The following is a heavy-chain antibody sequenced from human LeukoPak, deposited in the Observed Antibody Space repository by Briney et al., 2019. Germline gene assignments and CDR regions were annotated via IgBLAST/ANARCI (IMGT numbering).Heavy chain of an antibody. CDR2: IKSKTDGGTT. D-gene: IGHD1-26*01. Sequence: GGSLRLSCAASGFTFSNAWMSWVRQAPGKGLEWVGRIKSKTDGGTTDYAAPVKGRFTISRDDSKSTLYLQMNSLKTEDTAVYYCTRGSYYVAFDIWGQGTMVTVSS. J-gene: IGHJ3*02. V-gene: IGHV3-15*01. CDR3: TRGSYYVAFDI. CDR1: GFTFSNAW.